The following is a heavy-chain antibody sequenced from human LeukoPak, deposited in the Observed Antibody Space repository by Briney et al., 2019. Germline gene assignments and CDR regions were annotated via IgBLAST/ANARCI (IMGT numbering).Heavy chain of an antibody. CDR1: GFTFRNYY. CDR2: ISYDGNNK. V-gene: IGHV3-30*04. Sequence: PGGSLRLSCAASGFTFRNYYMHWVRQAPGKGLECVAVISYDGNNKYYADSVNGRFTISRDNSKNTLFLQMNSLRTEDTAIYHCARGGNWGYFDYWGQGTLVTVSS. D-gene: IGHD7-27*01. CDR3: ARGGNWGYFDY. J-gene: IGHJ4*02.